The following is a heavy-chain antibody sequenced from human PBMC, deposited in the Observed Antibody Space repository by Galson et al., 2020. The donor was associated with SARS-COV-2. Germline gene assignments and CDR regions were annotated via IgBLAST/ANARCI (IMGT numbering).Heavy chain of an antibody. Sequence: GGSLRLSCAASGSTFSSYWMSWVRQAPGKGLMWVANIKQDGREKYYVVSVKGRFTISRDNAKNSLYLQMNSLRAEDTAVYYCASEGVGRRVFRYDDYGMDVWGEGSDVSVS. CDR1: GSTFSSYW. V-gene: IGHV3-7*01. D-gene: IGHD2-8*01. CDR2: IKQDGREK. CDR3: ASEGVGRRVFRYDDYGMDV. J-gene: IGHJ6*01.